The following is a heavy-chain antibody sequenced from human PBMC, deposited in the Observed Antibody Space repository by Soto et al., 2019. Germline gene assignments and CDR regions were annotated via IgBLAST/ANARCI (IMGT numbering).Heavy chain of an antibody. Sequence: PGRPKRLCYAASGFNFSSHAMRWVRKAKGKGLEWVAVISYDGSNKYYADSVKGRFTISRDNSKNTLYLQMNSLRAEDTAVYYCARGGYCTSASCYRYGMDVWGQGTTVTVSS. J-gene: IGHJ6*02. D-gene: IGHD2-2*03. CDR3: ARGGYCTSASCYRYGMDV. CDR1: GFNFSSHA. V-gene: IGHV3-30-3*01. CDR2: ISYDGSNK.